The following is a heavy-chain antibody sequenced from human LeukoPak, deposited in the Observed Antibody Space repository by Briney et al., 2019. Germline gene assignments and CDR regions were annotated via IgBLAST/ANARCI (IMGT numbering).Heavy chain of an antibody. CDR2: IKQDGSEK. V-gene: IGHV3-7*01. D-gene: IGHD3-10*01. Sequence: GGSLRLSCAASGFTFSSYWMSWVRQAPGKGLEWVANIKQDGSEKYYVDSVKGRFTISRDNAKNSLYLRMNSLRAEDTAVYYCATTLYGSGSYYIDYYYYYGMDVWGQGTTVTVSS. J-gene: IGHJ6*02. CDR1: GFTFSSYW. CDR3: ATTLYGSGSYYIDYYYYYGMDV.